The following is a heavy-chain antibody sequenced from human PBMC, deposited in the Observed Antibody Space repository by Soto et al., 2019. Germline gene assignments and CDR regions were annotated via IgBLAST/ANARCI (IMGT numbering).Heavy chain of an antibody. D-gene: IGHD2-21*02. Sequence: LRLSCVVSGFTFSDYHMSWVRQAPGSGPEWITAMSGSGSTIFYAEAVKGRFSISRDNAKNSLYLQMNSLRDEDTALYFCARDPAYCGGDCLGAFDLWGPGTMVTVSS. CDR2: MSGSGSTI. CDR3: ARDPAYCGGDCLGAFDL. V-gene: IGHV3-11*01. CDR1: GFTFSDYH. J-gene: IGHJ3*01.